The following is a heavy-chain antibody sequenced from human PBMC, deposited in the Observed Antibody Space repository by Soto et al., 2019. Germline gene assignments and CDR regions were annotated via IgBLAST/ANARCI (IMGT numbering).Heavy chain of an antibody. V-gene: IGHV1-18*01. CDR1: GYTFTSYG. CDR2: ISAYNGNT. J-gene: IGHJ5*02. Sequence: ASVKVSCKASGYTFTSYGISWVRQAPGQGLEWMGWISAYNGNTNYAQKLQGRVTMTTDTSTSTAYMELRSLRSDDTAVYYCARSVTTYYCGSGSYYWFDPWGQGTLVTVSS. CDR3: ARSVTTYYCGSGSYYWFDP. D-gene: IGHD3-10*01.